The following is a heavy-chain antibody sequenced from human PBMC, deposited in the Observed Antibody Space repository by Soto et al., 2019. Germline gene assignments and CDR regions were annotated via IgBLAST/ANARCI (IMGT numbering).Heavy chain of an antibody. CDR2: ITSSSSYI. V-gene: IGHV3-21*01. D-gene: IGHD2-21*01. J-gene: IGHJ4*02. CDR1: GFTFSSYS. CDR3: ARIVRSPRGDFDY. Sequence: GGSLRLSCVASGFTFSSYSMSWVRQAPGKGLEWVSSITSSSSYIYYGDSVKGRFTISRDNAKNSLYLQMNSLRAEDTAVYYCARIVRSPRGDFDYWGQGTLVTVSS.